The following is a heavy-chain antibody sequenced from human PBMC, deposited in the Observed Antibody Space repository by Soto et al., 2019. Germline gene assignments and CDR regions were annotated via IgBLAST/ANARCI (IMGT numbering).Heavy chain of an antibody. Sequence: PVESLRLSCGASGFTFSSYAMHWVRQAPGKGLEWVAVISYDGSNKYYADSVKGRFTISRDNSKNTLYLQMNSLRAEDTAVYNCARDYEAAIPDYYYYYGMDVWGQGITVTVTS. CDR1: GFTFSSYA. V-gene: IGHV3-30-3*01. CDR3: ARDYEAAIPDYYYYYGMDV. D-gene: IGHD5-18*01. CDR2: ISYDGSNK. J-gene: IGHJ6*02.